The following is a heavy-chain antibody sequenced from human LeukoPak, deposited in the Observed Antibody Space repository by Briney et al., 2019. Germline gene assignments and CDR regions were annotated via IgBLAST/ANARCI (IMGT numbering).Heavy chain of an antibody. J-gene: IGHJ6*02. CDR2: ISGSGGST. CDR3: AKGEVGASGGYHYYYGMDV. V-gene: IGHV3-23*01. D-gene: IGHD1-26*01. Sequence: GGSLRLSCAASGFTFSSYAMSWVRQAPGKGLEWVSAISGSGGSTYYADSVKGRFTIFRDNSKNTLYLQMNSLRAEDTAVYYCAKGEVGASGGYHYYYGMDVWGQGTTVTVSS. CDR1: GFTFSSYA.